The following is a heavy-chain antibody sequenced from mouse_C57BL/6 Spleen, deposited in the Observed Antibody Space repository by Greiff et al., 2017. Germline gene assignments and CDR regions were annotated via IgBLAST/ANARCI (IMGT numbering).Heavy chain of an antibody. CDR1: GYTFTSYW. Sequence: VQLQQSGTVLARPGASVKMSCKTSGYTFTSYWMHWVKQRPGQGLEWIGAIYPGNSDTSYNQKFKGKAKLTAVTSASTAYMELSSLTNEDSAVYYCTRDYYGSSYGYYAMDYWGQGTSVTVSS. CDR2: IYPGNSDT. CDR3: TRDYYGSSYGYYAMDY. J-gene: IGHJ4*01. D-gene: IGHD1-1*01. V-gene: IGHV1-5*01.